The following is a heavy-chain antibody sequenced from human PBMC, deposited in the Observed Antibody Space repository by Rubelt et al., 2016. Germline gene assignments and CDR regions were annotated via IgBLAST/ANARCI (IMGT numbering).Heavy chain of an antibody. D-gene: IGHD1-26*01. CDR1: GYTFTSFA. CDR3: ARISRWAEGELPAD. J-gene: IGHJ4*02. CDR2: IDAGNGNT. Sequence: QVQLVQSGAEVKKPGASVKVSCKASGYTFTSFAIHWVRQAPGQRLEWMGWIDAGNGNTKYSQNFQERVTITRETSATTGYMDLSSLRSEDTAVYYCARISRWAEGELPADWGQGTLVTVSS. V-gene: IGHV1-3*01.